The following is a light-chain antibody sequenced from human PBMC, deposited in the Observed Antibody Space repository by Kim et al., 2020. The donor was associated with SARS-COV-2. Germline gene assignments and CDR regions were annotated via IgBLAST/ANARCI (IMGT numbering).Light chain of an antibody. CDR1: QSIDTW. Sequence: DIQMTQSPSTLSASVGDRVTITCRASQSIDTWLAWYQQRLGKAPNLLIYKASTLERGVPSRFSGSGSGTEFTLTIGCLQPDDFATYYCHQYSAYSRTFGQGTKVDIK. CDR2: KAS. J-gene: IGKJ1*01. CDR3: HQYSAYSRT. V-gene: IGKV1-5*03.